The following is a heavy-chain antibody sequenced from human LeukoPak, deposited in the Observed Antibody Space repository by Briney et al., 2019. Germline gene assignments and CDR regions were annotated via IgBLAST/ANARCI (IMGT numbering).Heavy chain of an antibody. CDR2: INHSGST. V-gene: IGHV4-34*01. D-gene: IGHD6-13*01. J-gene: IGHJ5*02. Sequence: SETLSHTCAVYGGSFSGYYWSWIRQPPGKGLEWIGEINHSGSTNYNPSLKSRVTISVDTSKNQFSLKLSSVTAADTAVYYCARGSPGVGSSWYLWGQGTLVTVSS. CDR1: GGSFSGYY. CDR3: ARGSPGVGSSWYL.